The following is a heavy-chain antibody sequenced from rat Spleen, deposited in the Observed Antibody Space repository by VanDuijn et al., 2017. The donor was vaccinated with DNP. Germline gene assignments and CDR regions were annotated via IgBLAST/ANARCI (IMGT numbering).Heavy chain of an antibody. CDR1: GFTFSDCN. D-gene: IGHD1-6*01. CDR2: ISYDGGST. CDR3: ARHTTATWYFDY. V-gene: IGHV5-7*01. J-gene: IGHJ2*01. Sequence: EVQLVESGGGLVQPGRSLKLSCAASGFTFSDCNMAWVRQAPKKGLEWVASISYDGGSTYYRDSVKGRFTISRDNAKSTVYLQMDSLRSEETANYYCARHTTATWYFDYWGQGVMVTVSS.